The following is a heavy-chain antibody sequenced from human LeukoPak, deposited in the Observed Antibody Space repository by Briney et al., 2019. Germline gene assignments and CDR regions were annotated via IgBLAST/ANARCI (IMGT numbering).Heavy chain of an antibody. D-gene: IGHD6-13*01. J-gene: IGHJ4*02. CDR3: ARVGEGAGKD. Sequence: SGGSLRLSCAASGSTVSNNYMSWVRQAPGKGLEWVSLIYSGGSTYYADSVKGRFTISRDNSKNTLYLQMNSLRAEDTAVYYCARVGEGAGKDWGQGTLVTVSS. CDR1: GSTVSNNY. V-gene: IGHV3-53*01. CDR2: IYSGGST.